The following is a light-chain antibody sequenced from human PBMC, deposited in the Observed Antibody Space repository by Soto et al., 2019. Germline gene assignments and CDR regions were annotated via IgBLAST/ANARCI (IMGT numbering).Light chain of an antibody. CDR1: QSVASN. J-gene: IGKJ4*01. CDR3: QQYNTWPFT. Sequence: EIVMTQSPATLSPSPGERATLSCRASQSVASNLAWYQHKPGQAPRLLIYGASTRATGIPARFSGSGSGTEFTLTISSLQSEDFAVYYCQQYNTWPFTFGGGTRLEIK. CDR2: GAS. V-gene: IGKV3-15*01.